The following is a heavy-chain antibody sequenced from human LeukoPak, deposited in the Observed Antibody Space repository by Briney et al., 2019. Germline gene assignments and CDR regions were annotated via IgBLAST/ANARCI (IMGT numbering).Heavy chain of an antibody. J-gene: IGHJ3*02. CDR1: GLTFSGYW. D-gene: IGHD3-22*01. Sequence: GGSLRLSCAASGLTFSGYWMNWVCQAPGKGLEWVANIKPDGSEKYYVDSVKGRFTFSRDNAKNSLYLQMNSLRAEDTAVYYCARARVPGAYYPDAFDIWGQGTMVTVSS. CDR2: IKPDGSEK. V-gene: IGHV3-7*05. CDR3: ARARVPGAYYPDAFDI.